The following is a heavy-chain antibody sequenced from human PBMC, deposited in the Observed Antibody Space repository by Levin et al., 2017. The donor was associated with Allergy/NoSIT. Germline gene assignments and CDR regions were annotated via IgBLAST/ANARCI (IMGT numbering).Heavy chain of an antibody. Sequence: SCAASGFSFSDYYMGWIRQAPGEGLEWVSYISSTGSTTYYADAVKGRFTISRDNAKNSLYLQINSLRAEDTAVYYCARETQWHFDPWGQGTLVTVSS. V-gene: IGHV3-11*01. CDR3: ARETQWHFDP. CDR1: GFSFSDYY. J-gene: IGHJ5*02. CDR2: ISSTGSTT. D-gene: IGHD6-19*01.